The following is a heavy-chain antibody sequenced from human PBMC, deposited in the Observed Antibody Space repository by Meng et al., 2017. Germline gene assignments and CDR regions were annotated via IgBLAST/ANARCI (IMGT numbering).Heavy chain of an antibody. V-gene: IGHV2-5*02. J-gene: IGHJ4*02. CDR2: IYWDDDK. Sequence: SGPTLVKPTQTLTLTCTFSVFSLSTSGVGVGWIRQPPGKALEWLALIYWDDDKRYSPSLNSRLTITKDTSKNQVVLTMTNMDPVDTATYYCAHSGGIVGATLFDYWGQGTLVTVSS. CDR3: AHSGGIVGATLFDY. CDR1: VFSLSTSGVG. D-gene: IGHD1-26*01.